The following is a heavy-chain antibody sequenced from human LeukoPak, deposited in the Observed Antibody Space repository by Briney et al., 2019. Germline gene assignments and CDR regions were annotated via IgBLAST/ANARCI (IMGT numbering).Heavy chain of an antibody. D-gene: IGHD3-10*01. Sequence: NPSETLSLTCTVSGASISSGGYYWSWIRHHPGKGLEWIGYIHNSGSTYYNPSLESPVSISVATSKSHFSLRLSSVTAADTAVYYCARGEYYGSGSYYPGDYWGQGTLVTVSS. CDR2: IHNSGST. V-gene: IGHV4-31*01. CDR1: GASISSGGYY. J-gene: IGHJ4*02. CDR3: ARGEYYGSGSYYPGDY.